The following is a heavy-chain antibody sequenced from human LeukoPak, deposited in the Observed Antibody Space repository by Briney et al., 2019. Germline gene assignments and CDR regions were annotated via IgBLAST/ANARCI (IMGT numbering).Heavy chain of an antibody. V-gene: IGHV3-30*01. CDR1: GFTLSSYA. CDR3: TRGRGSYSLDY. CDR2: ISYDGSNE. J-gene: IGHJ4*02. Sequence: GGSLRLSCAASGFTLSSYAMHWVRQAPGKGLEWGAIISYDGSNEHYADSVKGRFTISRDNSKNTLYLQMNSLRAEDTAIYYCTRGRGSYSLDYWGRGTLVTVSS. D-gene: IGHD1-26*01.